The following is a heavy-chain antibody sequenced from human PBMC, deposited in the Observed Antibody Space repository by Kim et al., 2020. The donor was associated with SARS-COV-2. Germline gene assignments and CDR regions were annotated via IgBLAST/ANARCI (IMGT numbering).Heavy chain of an antibody. D-gene: IGHD2-2*01. V-gene: IGHV1-2*02. Sequence: ASVKVSCKASGYTFTGYYMHWVRQAPGQGLEWMGWINPNSGGTNYAQKFQGRVTMTRDTSISTAYMELSRLRSDDTAMYYCARVRNDIVVVPAAHFDYWGQGTLVTVSS. J-gene: IGHJ4*02. CDR2: INPNSGGT. CDR1: GYTFTGYY. CDR3: ARVRNDIVVVPAAHFDY.